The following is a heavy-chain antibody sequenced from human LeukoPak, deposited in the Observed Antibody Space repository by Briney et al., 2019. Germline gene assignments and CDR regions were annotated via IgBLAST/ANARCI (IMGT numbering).Heavy chain of an antibody. CDR1: GGSISSSSYY. V-gene: IGHV4-39*07. CDR3: ARGEEDFWSGYYIFDY. CDR2: IYTSGST. Sequence: SETLSLTCTVSGGSISSSSYYWGWIRQPPGKGLEWIGSIYTSGSTNYNPSLKSRVTMSVDTSKNQFSLKLSSVTAADTAVYYCARGEEDFWSGYYIFDYWGQGTLVTVSS. D-gene: IGHD3-3*01. J-gene: IGHJ4*02.